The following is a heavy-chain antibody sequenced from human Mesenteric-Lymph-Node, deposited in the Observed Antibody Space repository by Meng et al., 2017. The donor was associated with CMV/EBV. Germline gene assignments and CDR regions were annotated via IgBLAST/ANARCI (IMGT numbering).Heavy chain of an antibody. V-gene: IGHV4-59*11. CDR2: IYYSGRA. CDR1: GDSISSHY. J-gene: IGHJ5*02. Sequence: SETLSLTCTVSGDSISSHYWSWIRQPPGKGLEWIGYIYYSGRAYYNPSLKSRVTISADTSKTQFSLNVKSVTAADTAVYYCARGGASSIWFDPWGQGILVTVSS. D-gene: IGHD6-6*01. CDR3: ARGGASSIWFDP.